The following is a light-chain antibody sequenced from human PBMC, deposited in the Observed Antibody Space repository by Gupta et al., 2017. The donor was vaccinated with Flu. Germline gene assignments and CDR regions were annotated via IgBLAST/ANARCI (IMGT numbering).Light chain of an antibody. Sequence: ETVLTQSPGTLSLSPGERATLSCRASQSVSSSYLAWYQRKPGQAPRLLIYGTSSRATGIPGRFSGSGSGTDFTLTISRLEPEDFAMYYCQQYGSSMYSFGQGTKLEIK. CDR2: GTS. CDR3: QQYGSSMYS. V-gene: IGKV3-20*01. J-gene: IGKJ2*03. CDR1: QSVSSSY.